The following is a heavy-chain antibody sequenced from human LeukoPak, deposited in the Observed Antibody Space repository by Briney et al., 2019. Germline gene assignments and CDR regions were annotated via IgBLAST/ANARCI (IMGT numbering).Heavy chain of an antibody. J-gene: IGHJ4*02. CDR3: ASAPVLYYLDF. Sequence: AETLSLTCTVSGGTISTYFWSWIRQPPGKGLEWFGYIYESGSTRYDPPIRSRVTISVDTSTNQFSRKLTSVTAADSAVYYFASAPVLYYLDFWGQGTLVTVSS. D-gene: IGHD4/OR15-4a*01. V-gene: IGHV4-59*01. CDR2: IYESGST. CDR1: GGTISTYF.